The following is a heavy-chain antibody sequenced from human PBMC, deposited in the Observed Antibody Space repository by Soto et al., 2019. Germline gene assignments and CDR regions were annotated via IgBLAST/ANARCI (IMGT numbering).Heavy chain of an antibody. CDR3: AKDRTCTAPCFGY. CDR2: ISGSGGST. D-gene: IGHD3-16*01. J-gene: IGHJ4*02. CDR1: GFTFSSYA. Sequence: GGSLRLSCAASGFTFSSYAMSWVRQAPGKGLEWVSGISGSGGSTYYADFVKGRFTISRDNSRNTLFLQMNSLRAEDTAVYYCAKDRTCTAPCFGYWGQGTLVTVSS. V-gene: IGHV3-23*01.